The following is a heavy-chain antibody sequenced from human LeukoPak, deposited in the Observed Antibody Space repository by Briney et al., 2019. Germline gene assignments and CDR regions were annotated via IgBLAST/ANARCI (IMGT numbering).Heavy chain of an antibody. J-gene: IGHJ4*02. CDR3: ARVKSDIFHQPPDY. Sequence: AASVKVSCKASGYTFTSYDINWVRQATGQGLEWMGWMNPNSGNTGYAQKFQGSVTMTRNTSISTAYMELSSLRSEDTAVYYCARVKSDIFHQPPDYWGQGTLVTVSS. D-gene: IGHD3-9*01. CDR1: GYTFTSYD. CDR2: MNPNSGNT. V-gene: IGHV1-8*01.